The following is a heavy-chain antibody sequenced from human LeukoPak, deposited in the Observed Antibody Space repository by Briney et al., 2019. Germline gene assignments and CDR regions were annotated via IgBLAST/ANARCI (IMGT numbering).Heavy chain of an antibody. CDR2: IKQDGSEK. Sequence: PGGSLRLSCAASGFTFSSYWMSWVRQAPGKGLEWVANIKQDGSEKYYVDSVKGRFTISRDNAKNSLYLQMNSLRAEDTAVYYCAKDWLGWAVAYFQHWGQGTLVTVSS. CDR1: GFTFSSYW. V-gene: IGHV3-7*01. J-gene: IGHJ1*01. D-gene: IGHD6-19*01. CDR3: AKDWLGWAVAYFQH.